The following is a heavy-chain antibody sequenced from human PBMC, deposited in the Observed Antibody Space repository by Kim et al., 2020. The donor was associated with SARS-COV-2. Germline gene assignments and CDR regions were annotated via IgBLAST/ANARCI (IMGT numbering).Heavy chain of an antibody. Sequence: GGSLRLSCAASGFTVSSNYMSWVRQAPGKGLEWVSVIYSGGGTYYADSVKGRFIISRDNSKNTVYLQMNSLRGEDTAVYYCARGSGYSYYPLSSWGQGTLVTVSS. J-gene: IGHJ5*02. CDR3: ARGSGYSYYPLSS. D-gene: IGHD5-18*01. CDR1: GFTVSSNY. V-gene: IGHV3-66*01. CDR2: IYSGGGT.